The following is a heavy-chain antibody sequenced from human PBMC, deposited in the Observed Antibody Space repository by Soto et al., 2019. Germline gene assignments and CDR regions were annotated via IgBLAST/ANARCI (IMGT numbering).Heavy chain of an antibody. CDR1: AGSISSYY. CDR3: ARLEQWLEHDAFDI. D-gene: IGHD6-19*01. Sequence: SETLSLTCTVSAGSISSYYWSWIRQPPGKGLEWIGYIYYSGSTNYNPSLKSRVTISVDTSKNQFSLKLSSVTAADTAVYYCARLEQWLEHDAFDIWGQGTMVTVSS. CDR2: IYYSGST. V-gene: IGHV4-59*01. J-gene: IGHJ3*02.